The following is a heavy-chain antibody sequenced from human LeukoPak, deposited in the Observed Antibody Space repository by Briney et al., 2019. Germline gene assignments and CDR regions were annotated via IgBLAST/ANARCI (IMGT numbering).Heavy chain of an antibody. V-gene: IGHV4-34*01. CDR1: GGSFSGYY. D-gene: IGHD5-18*01. CDR3: ARGFLYTAMANSYYFDY. CDR2: INHSGST. J-gene: IGHJ4*02. Sequence: PSETLSLTCAVYGGSFSGYYWSWIRQPPGKGLEWIGEINHSGSTNYNPSLKSRVTISEDTSKNQFSLKLSSVTAADTAVYYCARGFLYTAMANSYYFDYWGQGTLVTVSS.